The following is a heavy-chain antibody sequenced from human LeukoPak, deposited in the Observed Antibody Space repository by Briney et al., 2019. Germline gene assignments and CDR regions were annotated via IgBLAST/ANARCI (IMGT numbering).Heavy chain of an antibody. CDR2: IYYSGST. D-gene: IGHD6-19*01. J-gene: IGHJ6*02. V-gene: IGHV4-39*01. CDR1: GGSISSSSYY. Sequence: SETLSLTCTVSGGSISSSSYYWGWIRQPPGKGLEWIGSIYYSGSTYYNPSLKSRVTISVDTSKNQFSLKLSSVTAADTAVYYCARGTIAVAGTRYYYYGMDVWGQGTTVTVSS. CDR3: ARGTIAVAGTRYYYYGMDV.